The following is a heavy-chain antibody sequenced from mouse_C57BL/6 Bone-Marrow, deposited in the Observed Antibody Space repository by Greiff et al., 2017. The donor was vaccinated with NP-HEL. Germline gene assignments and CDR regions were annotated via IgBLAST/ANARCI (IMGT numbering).Heavy chain of an antibody. CDR3: ARSRYSNSFAY. D-gene: IGHD2-5*01. J-gene: IGHJ3*01. CDR2: IDPSDSYT. Sequence: QVQLQQPGAELVMPGASVKLSCKASGYTFTSYWMHWVKQRPGQGLEWIGEIDPSDSYTNYNQKFKGKSTLTVDKSSSTAYMQLSSLTSEDSAVYYCARSRYSNSFAYWGQGTLVTVSA. CDR1: GYTFTSYW. V-gene: IGHV1-69*01.